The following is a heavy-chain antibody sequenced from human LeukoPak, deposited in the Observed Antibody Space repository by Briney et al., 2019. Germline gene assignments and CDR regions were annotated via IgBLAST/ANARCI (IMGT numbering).Heavy chain of an antibody. Sequence: GESLRLSCAASGFIFSTYALNWGRQAPGKGLDWVSFISTSSNHIYYADSVKGRFTISRDNAKNTLFLQMNSLRAEDTAGYYCERVNGSGSDRRYHSHFMDVWGEGTTVTVSS. CDR3: ERVNGSGSDRRYHSHFMDV. CDR2: ISTSSNHI. J-gene: IGHJ6*03. V-gene: IGHV3-21*06. CDR1: GFIFSTYA. D-gene: IGHD3-10*01.